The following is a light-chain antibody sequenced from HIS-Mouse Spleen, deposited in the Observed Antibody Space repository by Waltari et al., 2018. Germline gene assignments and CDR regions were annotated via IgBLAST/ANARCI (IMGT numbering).Light chain of an antibody. CDR3: QQYYSYPLYT. Sequence: AIRMTQSPSSLSASPGDRVTITCRASQGISSYLAWYQQKPGKAPKLLIYAASTLQSGVPSRFSGSGSGTDFTLTISCLQSEDFATYYCQQYYSYPLYTFGQGTKLEIK. J-gene: IGKJ2*01. V-gene: IGKV1-8*01. CDR2: AAS. CDR1: QGISSY.